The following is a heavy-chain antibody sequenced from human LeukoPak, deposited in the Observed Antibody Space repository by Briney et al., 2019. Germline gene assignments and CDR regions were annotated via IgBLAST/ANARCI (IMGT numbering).Heavy chain of an antibody. CDR1: GFTFSNYY. CDR2: IHGSASYN. D-gene: IGHD5-12*01. V-gene: IGHV3-21*06. Sequence: GGSLRLSCATSGFTFSNYYLNWIRQAPGKGLEWVSCIHGSASYNYYADSVKGRFTVSRDSAKNSLYLEMSSLRVEDTAVYYCVRAFGGYDSQRFYYNMDVWGKGTTVTVS. J-gene: IGHJ6*03. CDR3: VRAFGGYDSQRFYYNMDV.